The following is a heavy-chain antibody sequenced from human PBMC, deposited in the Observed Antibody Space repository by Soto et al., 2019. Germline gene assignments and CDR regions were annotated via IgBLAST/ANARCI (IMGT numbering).Heavy chain of an antibody. CDR2: MNPNSGNT. J-gene: IGHJ4*02. D-gene: IGHD4-17*01. CDR1: GYTFTSYD. CDR3: ARALYGDNVDY. Sequence: QVQLVQSGAEVKKPGASVKVSCKASGYTFTSYDINWVRQATGQGLEWMGWMNPNSGNTGYAQKFQGRVTMTRNTSTRTPYMELSSRRSEDTAVYSCARALYGDNVDYWGQGTLVTVSS. V-gene: IGHV1-8*01.